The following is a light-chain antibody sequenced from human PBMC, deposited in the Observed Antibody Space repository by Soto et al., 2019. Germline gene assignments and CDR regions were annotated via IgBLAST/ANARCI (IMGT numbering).Light chain of an antibody. CDR3: QHYGAAPIT. CDR1: QSVSSY. CDR2: DAS. V-gene: IGKV3-11*01. J-gene: IGKJ5*01. Sequence: EMVLTPAPVTLSFSPAAIATPSWRACQSVSSYLAWYQQKPGQAPRLLIYDASNRATGIPARFSGSGSGTDFTLTISSLEPADFALYYCQHYGAAPITFGQGTRLEIK.